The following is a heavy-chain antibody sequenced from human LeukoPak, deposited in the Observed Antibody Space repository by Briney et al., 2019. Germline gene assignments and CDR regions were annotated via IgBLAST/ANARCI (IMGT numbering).Heavy chain of an antibody. Sequence: PGASVKVSCKASGYTFTGYYMHWVRQAPGQGLEWMGWINPNSGGTNYAQKFQGRVTMTRDTSISTAYMELSRLRSDDTAVYYCARGVEYSSFLFDYWGQGTLVTVSS. CDR3: ARGVEYSSFLFDY. V-gene: IGHV1-2*02. D-gene: IGHD6-6*01. J-gene: IGHJ4*02. CDR1: GYTFTGYY. CDR2: INPNSGGT.